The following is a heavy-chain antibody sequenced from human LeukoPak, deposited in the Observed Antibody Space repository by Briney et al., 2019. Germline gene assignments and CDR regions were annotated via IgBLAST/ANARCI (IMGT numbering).Heavy chain of an antibody. D-gene: IGHD6-13*01. Sequence: GGTLRLSCAASGFTFSSYGMSWVRQAPGKGLEWVSAISGSGGSTYYADSVEGRFTISRDNSKNTLYLQMNSLRAEDTAVYYCAKRWGIADDAFDIWGQGTMVTVSS. V-gene: IGHV3-23*01. CDR3: AKRWGIADDAFDI. CDR2: ISGSGGST. J-gene: IGHJ3*02. CDR1: GFTFSSYG.